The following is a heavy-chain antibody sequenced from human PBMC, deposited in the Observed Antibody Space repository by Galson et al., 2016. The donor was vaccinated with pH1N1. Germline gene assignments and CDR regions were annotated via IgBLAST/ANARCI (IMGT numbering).Heavy chain of an antibody. V-gene: IGHV3-7*01. CDR2: IKQDGSEK. CDR3: ARRMGSSEWGYYFDY. CDR1: GFTFSNYW. J-gene: IGHJ4*02. Sequence: PLRLSCAASGFTFSNYWMSWVRQAPGKGLEWVANIKQDGSEKYYVDSVKGRFTISRDNAKNSLYLQMNSLRAEDTAVYYCARRMGSSEWGYYFDYWGQGTLVTVSS. D-gene: IGHD3-10*01.